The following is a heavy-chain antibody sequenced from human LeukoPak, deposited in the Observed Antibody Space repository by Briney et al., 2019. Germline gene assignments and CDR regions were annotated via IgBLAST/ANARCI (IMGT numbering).Heavy chain of an antibody. J-gene: IGHJ5*02. CDR1: GGSISSGSYY. Sequence: SQTLSLTCTVSGGSISSGSYYWSWIRQPAGKGLEWIGRIYTSGSTNYNPSLKSRVTISVDTSKNQFSLKLSSVTAADTAVYYCAREPAVAGTGWWFDPWGQGTLVTVSS. CDR3: AREPAVAGTGWWFDP. V-gene: IGHV4-61*02. CDR2: IYTSGST. D-gene: IGHD6-19*01.